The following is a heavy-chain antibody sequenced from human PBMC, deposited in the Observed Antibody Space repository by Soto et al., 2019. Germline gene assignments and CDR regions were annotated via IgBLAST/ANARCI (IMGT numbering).Heavy chain of an antibody. CDR3: ARDGVGATTYFGYFDY. D-gene: IGHD1-26*01. CDR2: TRHDGSNT. V-gene: IGHV3-33*01. Sequence: QVQLVESGGGVVQPGRSLRLSCAASGFNFRGYGMHWVHQAPGKGLEWVAITRHDGSNTYYADSVRGRFTISRDNSKNTLYLQMNSLRVEDTAVYYCARDGVGATTYFGYFDYWGQGTPITVSS. J-gene: IGHJ4*02. CDR1: GFNFRGYG.